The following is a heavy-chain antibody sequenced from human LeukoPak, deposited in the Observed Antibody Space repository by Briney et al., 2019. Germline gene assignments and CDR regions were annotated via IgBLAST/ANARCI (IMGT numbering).Heavy chain of an antibody. V-gene: IGHV4-4*07. D-gene: IGHD2-2*01. CDR3: PRLVGGNCSSTSCSYMDV. CDR2: IYTSGST. J-gene: IGHJ6*03. CDR1: GGSISSYY. Sequence: PSETLSLTCTVSGGSISSYYWSWIRQPAGKGLEWIGRIYTSGSTNYNPTLKSRVTMSVDTSKNQFSLKLSSVTAADTAVYYCPRLVGGNCSSTSCSYMDVWGKGTTVTVSS.